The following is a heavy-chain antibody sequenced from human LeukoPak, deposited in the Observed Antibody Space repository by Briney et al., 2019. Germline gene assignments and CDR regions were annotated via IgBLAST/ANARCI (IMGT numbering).Heavy chain of an antibody. J-gene: IGHJ3*02. V-gene: IGHV3-30*18. CDR2: ISYDGSNK. CDR3: AKDLRYNWNLGNAFDI. Sequence: ALGLSCAASGFTFSSYGMHWVRQAPGKGLEWVAVISYDGSNKYYADSVKGRFTISRDNSKNTLYLQMNSLRAEDTAVYYCAKDLRYNWNLGNAFDIWGQGTMVTVSS. CDR1: GFTFSSYG. D-gene: IGHD1-1*01.